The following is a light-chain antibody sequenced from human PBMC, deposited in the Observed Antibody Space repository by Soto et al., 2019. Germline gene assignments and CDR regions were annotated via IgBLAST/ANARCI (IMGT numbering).Light chain of an antibody. CDR1: QDISNY. V-gene: IGKV1-33*01. Sequence: DTQMTQSPSSLSASVGDRVTITCQSNQDISNYLNWYQQKPGKAPKLLVYDASKLQTGVPSRFSGTGYGTDVSFTISGLKPEDIATYYCQQYDTLPLAFGGGTKVQIK. J-gene: IGKJ4*01. CDR3: QQYDTLPLA. CDR2: DAS.